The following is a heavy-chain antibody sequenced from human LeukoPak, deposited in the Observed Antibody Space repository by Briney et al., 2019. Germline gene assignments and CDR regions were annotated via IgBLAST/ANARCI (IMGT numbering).Heavy chain of an antibody. D-gene: IGHD3-10*01. CDR3: ARDRLSGYDGSGSSSDY. CDR1: GYIFTSHY. Sequence: SVKVTCKSTGYIFTSHYMHWVRQAAGQGLEWMGIINHSGSSTSYGQKFQGRVTMTRDMSTSTVYMELSSLRSEDTAVYYCARDRLSGYDGSGSSSDYWGQGTLVTVSS. J-gene: IGHJ4*02. V-gene: IGHV1-46*01. CDR2: INHSGSST.